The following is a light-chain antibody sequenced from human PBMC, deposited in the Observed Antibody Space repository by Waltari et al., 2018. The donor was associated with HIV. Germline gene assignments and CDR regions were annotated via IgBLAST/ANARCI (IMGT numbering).Light chain of an antibody. CDR2: KAS. CDR3: QQYNTYPWT. J-gene: IGKJ1*01. V-gene: IGKV1-5*03. CDR1: QTVISW. Sequence: DIQLTQSPSTLSASVGDRVMITCRASQTVISWLAWYQQKSWTAPKVLIYKASNLKSGVSARFSGSGFGAEFTLTISSLQPDDLATYYCQQYNTYPWTFGQGTRVEIK.